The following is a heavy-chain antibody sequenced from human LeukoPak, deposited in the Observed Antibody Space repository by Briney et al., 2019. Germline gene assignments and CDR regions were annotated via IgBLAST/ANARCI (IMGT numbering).Heavy chain of an antibody. J-gene: IGHJ6*03. CDR3: GRVYCSTTSCYDYYDYYMDV. D-gene: IGHD2-2*01. CDR2: TNWDGAST. V-gene: IGHV3-20*04. CDR1: GFKFDDYG. Sequence: GGSLRLSCAASGFKFDDYGMSWVRHVPGKGLEWVSGTNWDGASTGYGDSVKGRFTISRDNVKNSPYLQMNSLRVEDTALYFCGRVYCSTTSCYDYYDYYMDVWGKGTTVTVSS.